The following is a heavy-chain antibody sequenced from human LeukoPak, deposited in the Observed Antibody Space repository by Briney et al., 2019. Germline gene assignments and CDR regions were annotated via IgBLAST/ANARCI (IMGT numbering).Heavy chain of an antibody. D-gene: IGHD6-19*01. Sequence: SVKVSCKASGYTFTGYYMHCVRQAPGQGLEWMGWINPNSGGTNYAQKFQGRVTMTRDTSISTAYMELSRLRSDDTAVYYCARHPIAVAGIYFDYWGQGTLVTVSS. CDR2: INPNSGGT. CDR1: GYTFTGYY. J-gene: IGHJ4*02. V-gene: IGHV1-2*02. CDR3: ARHPIAVAGIYFDY.